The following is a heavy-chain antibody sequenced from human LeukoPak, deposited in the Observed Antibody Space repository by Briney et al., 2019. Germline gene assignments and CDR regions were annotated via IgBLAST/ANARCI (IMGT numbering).Heavy chain of an antibody. CDR2: IYYSGST. CDR1: GGSISSYY. CDR3: ARAHALGYCSGGSCSTTKYYFDY. V-gene: IGHV4-59*12. D-gene: IGHD2-15*01. J-gene: IGHJ4*02. Sequence: PSETLSLTCTVSGGSISSYYWSWIRQPPGKGLEWIGYIYYSGSTNYNPSLKSRVTISVDTSKNQFSLKLSSVTAADTAVYYCARAHALGYCSGGSCSTTKYYFDYWGQGTLVTVSS.